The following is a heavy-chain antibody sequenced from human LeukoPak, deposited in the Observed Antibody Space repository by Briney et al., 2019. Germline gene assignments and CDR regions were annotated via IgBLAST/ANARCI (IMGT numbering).Heavy chain of an antibody. Sequence: SETLSLTCTVSGGSISSGSYYWRWIRQPAGKGLEWIGRIYTSGSTNYNPSRKSRVTISVDTSKNQFSLKLRSVAAADTAVYYCATSIAAAGTPRFWYFDLWGRGTLVTVSS. CDR3: ATSIAAAGTPRFWYFDL. CDR2: IYTSGST. CDR1: GGSISSGSYY. J-gene: IGHJ2*01. V-gene: IGHV4-61*02. D-gene: IGHD6-13*01.